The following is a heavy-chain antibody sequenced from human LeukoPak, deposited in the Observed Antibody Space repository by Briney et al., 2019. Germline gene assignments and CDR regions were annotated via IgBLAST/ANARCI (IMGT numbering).Heavy chain of an antibody. J-gene: IGHJ4*02. CDR3: AKQLSSNAN. CDR1: GFTFSAYS. CDR2: TNQDGSEK. V-gene: IGHV3-7*01. Sequence: PGGSLRLSRAASGFTFSAYSMNWVRQAPGKGLEWVANTNQDGSEKYYADSVKGRFTISRDNAKNSLYLQMNGLRAEDTAVYYCAKQLSSNANWGQGTLVTVSS. D-gene: IGHD5-18*01.